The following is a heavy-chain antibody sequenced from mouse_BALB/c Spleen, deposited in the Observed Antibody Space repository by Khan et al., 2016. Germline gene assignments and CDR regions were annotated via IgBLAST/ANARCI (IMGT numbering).Heavy chain of an antibody. CDR2: IYWDDDK. J-gene: IGHJ3*01. D-gene: IGHD2-3*01. CDR1: GFSLSTSGMG. Sequence: QVTLKESGPGILQPSQTLSLTCSFSGFSLSTSGMGVSWIRQPSGKGLEWLAHIYWDDDKRDNPSLKSRLTTSKDTSSNQVFLTVTGVDTAYTATYYCAADDALAYWGQGTLVTVSA. V-gene: IGHV8-12*01. CDR3: AADDALAY.